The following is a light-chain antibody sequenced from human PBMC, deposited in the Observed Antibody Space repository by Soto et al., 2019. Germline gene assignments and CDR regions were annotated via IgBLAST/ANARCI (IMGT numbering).Light chain of an antibody. CDR3: AAWDDSLRGVV. CDR1: ISNIGSNY. Sequence: QSVLTQPPSASGTPGQRVTISCSGSISNIGSNYVYWYQKLPGTAPKVLIYSNNQRPSGVPDRFSGSKSGTSASLAIRGLRSEDEADYYCAAWDDSLRGVVFGGGTKLTV. J-gene: IGLJ3*02. CDR2: SNN. V-gene: IGLV1-47*01.